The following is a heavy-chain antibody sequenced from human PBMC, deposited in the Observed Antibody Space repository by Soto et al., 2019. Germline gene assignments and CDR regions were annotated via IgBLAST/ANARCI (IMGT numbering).Heavy chain of an antibody. Sequence: GGSLRLSCTASGFTFGDYAMSWFRQAPGKGLEWVGFIRSKAYGGTTEYAASVKGRFTISRDDSKSIAYLQMNSLKTEDTAVYYCTRDRFGGYYYFFDYWGQGTLVTVSS. V-gene: IGHV3-49*03. CDR3: TRDRFGGYYYFFDY. CDR2: IRSKAYGGTT. CDR1: GFTFGDYA. D-gene: IGHD3-22*01. J-gene: IGHJ4*02.